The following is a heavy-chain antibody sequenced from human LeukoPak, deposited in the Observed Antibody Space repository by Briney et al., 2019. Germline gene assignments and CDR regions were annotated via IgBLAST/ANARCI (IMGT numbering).Heavy chain of an antibody. CDR3: ARRRGWKQQVVYFDY. J-gene: IGHJ4*02. CDR1: GFTSSSYA. Sequence: LRLSCAASGFTSSSYAMHWIRQPPGKGLEWIGYLFHSGTRRYNPSLKSRVTISADTTKNQFFLSLNSTTAADTAVYYCARRRGWKQQVVYFDYWGQGTLATVSS. CDR2: LFHSGTR. D-gene: IGHD6-13*01. V-gene: IGHV4-59*08.